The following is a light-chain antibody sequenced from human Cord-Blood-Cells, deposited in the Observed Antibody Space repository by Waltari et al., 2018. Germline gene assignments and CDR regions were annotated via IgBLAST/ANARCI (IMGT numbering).Light chain of an antibody. Sequence: QSALTQPASVSGSPGQSITISCTGTRSAVGSYNLVSWYHQPPGKAPKLMIYEVSKRPSGVSNRFSGSTSGNTASLTISGLQAEDEADYYCCSYAGSSTVVFGGGTKLTVL. CDR1: RSAVGSYNL. V-gene: IGLV2-23*02. J-gene: IGLJ2*01. CDR2: EVS. CDR3: CSYAGSSTVV.